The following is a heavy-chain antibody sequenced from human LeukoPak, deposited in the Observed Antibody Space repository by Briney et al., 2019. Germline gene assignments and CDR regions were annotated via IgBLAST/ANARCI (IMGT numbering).Heavy chain of an antibody. CDR2: MNPNSGNT. Sequence: ASVKVSCKASGYTFTSYDINWVRQATGQGLEWMGWMNPNSGNTGYAQKFQGRVTITTDESTSTAYMELSSLRSEDTAVYYCAREVVVPAATYYYYYMDVWGKGTTVTVSS. J-gene: IGHJ6*03. V-gene: IGHV1-8*03. CDR3: AREVVVPAATYYYYYMDV. CDR1: GYTFTSYD. D-gene: IGHD2-2*01.